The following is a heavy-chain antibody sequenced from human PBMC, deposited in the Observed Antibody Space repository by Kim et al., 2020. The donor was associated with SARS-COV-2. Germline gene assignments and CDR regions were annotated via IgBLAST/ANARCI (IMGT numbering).Heavy chain of an antibody. D-gene: IGHD1-26*01. Sequence: DSVKGRFTISRDNAKNSLYLQMNSLRAEDTAVYYWARDGTRVGATDFDSWGQGTLVTVSS. V-gene: IGHV3-11*06. J-gene: IGHJ4*02. CDR3: ARDGTRVGATDFDS.